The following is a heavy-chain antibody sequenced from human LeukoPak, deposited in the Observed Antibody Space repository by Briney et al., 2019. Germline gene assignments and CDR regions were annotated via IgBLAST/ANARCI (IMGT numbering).Heavy chain of an antibody. CDR2: ISGSGGST. V-gene: IGHV3-23*01. J-gene: IGHJ3*02. CDR3: AKDLWYSSSWLKHGWHDAFDI. D-gene: IGHD6-13*01. CDR1: GFTFSSYA. Sequence: GGSLRLSCAASGFTFSSYAMSWVRQAPGKGLEWVSAISGSGGSTYCADSVKGRFTISRDNSKNTLYLQMNSLRAEDTAVYYCAKDLWYSSSWLKHGWHDAFDIWGQGTIVTVSS.